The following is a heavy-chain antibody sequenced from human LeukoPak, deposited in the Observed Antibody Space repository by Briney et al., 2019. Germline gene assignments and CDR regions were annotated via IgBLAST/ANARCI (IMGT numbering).Heavy chain of an antibody. D-gene: IGHD3-16*01. CDR1: GFTFSSSW. V-gene: IGHV3-7*04. Sequence: PGRSLRLSCAASGFTFSSSWMTWVRQPPGKGLEWLSNINQDGSGTYYVESVKGRFTISRDNAKNSLYIQMDSLRVEDPSVYVWGGGQGAFWGQGTLVTVSS. J-gene: IGHJ4*02. CDR3: GGGQGAF. CDR2: INQDGSGT.